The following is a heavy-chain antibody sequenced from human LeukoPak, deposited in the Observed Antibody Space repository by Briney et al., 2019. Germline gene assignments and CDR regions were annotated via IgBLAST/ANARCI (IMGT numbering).Heavy chain of an antibody. V-gene: IGHV3-53*01. CDR3: ARVGRYCSGGSCSQYYYYYGMDV. CDR1: GFTVSSNY. D-gene: IGHD2-15*01. J-gene: IGHJ6*02. CDR2: IYSGGST. Sequence: PGGSLRLSCAASGFTVSSNYMSWVRQAPGKGLEWVSVIYSGGSTYYADSVKGRFTISRDNSKNTLYLQMNSLRAEDTAVYYCARVGRYCSGGSCSQYYYYYGMDVWAQGTTVTVSS.